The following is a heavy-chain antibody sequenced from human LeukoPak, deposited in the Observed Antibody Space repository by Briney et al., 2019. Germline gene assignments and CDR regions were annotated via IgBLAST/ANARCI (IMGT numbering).Heavy chain of an antibody. CDR1: GGSFSDYY. Sequence: SETLSLTCAVYGGSFSDYYWSWIRQPPGKGLEWIGEINQSGSTHYKPSLKSRVTISVDTSKNLFSLKLSSVTAADTAVYYCARAPGTRVAYWGQGTLVTVSS. V-gene: IGHV4-34*01. CDR2: INQSGST. J-gene: IGHJ4*02. CDR3: ARAPGTRVAY. D-gene: IGHD3-10*01.